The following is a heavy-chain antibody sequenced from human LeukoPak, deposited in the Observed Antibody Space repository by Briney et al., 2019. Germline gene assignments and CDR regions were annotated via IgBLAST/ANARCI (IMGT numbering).Heavy chain of an antibody. J-gene: IGHJ4*02. CDR1: GFTFSSFS. CDR3: ARTFSDYDSSGYYYTLDY. CDR2: IRTGGSPI. Sequence: GGSLRLSCAASGFTFSSFSMNWVRQAPGKRLEWVAYIRTGGSPIYYADSVKGRFTISRDNAKNSLYLQMNSLRAEDTAVYYCARTFSDYDSSGYYYTLDYWGQGTLVTVSS. V-gene: IGHV3-48*01. D-gene: IGHD3-22*01.